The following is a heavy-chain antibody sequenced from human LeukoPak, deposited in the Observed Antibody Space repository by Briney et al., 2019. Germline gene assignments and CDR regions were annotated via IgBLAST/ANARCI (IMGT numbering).Heavy chain of an antibody. D-gene: IGHD1-26*01. V-gene: IGHV5-51*01. CDR3: ARLSYQWELRGGAFDF. Sequence: GESLKISCQGLGYFFKDYWIGWVRQMPGKGLEWMGIVFPGNSDTTYSPSFQGQVTISADKSISTASLYWYSLKDSDTAIYYCARLSYQWELRGGAFDFWGQGTMVTVSS. CDR1: GYFFKDYW. CDR2: VFPGNSDT. J-gene: IGHJ3*01.